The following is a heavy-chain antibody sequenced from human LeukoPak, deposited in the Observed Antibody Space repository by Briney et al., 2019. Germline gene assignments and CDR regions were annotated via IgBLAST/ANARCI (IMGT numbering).Heavy chain of an antibody. CDR3: ARARGYCSGGSCYSVQDNFDY. V-gene: IGHV4-39*07. Sequence: SETLFLTCTVSGGSISSSSYYWGWIRQPPGKGLEWIGSIYYSGSTYYNPSLKSRVTISVDTSKNQFSLKLSSVTAADTAVYYCARARGYCSGGSCYSVQDNFDYWGQGTLVTVSS. J-gene: IGHJ4*02. D-gene: IGHD2-15*01. CDR1: GGSISSSSYY. CDR2: IYYSGST.